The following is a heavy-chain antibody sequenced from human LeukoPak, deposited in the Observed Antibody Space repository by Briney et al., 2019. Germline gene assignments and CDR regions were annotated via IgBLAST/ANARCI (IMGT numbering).Heavy chain of an antibody. V-gene: IGHV3-53*01. J-gene: IGHJ4*02. CDR2: IYTAGDT. D-gene: IGHD6-19*01. CDR3: TAGQMFTSGGFDD. Sequence: GSLRLSCAASGFSVSDKYMGWVRQAPGKGLEWVSVIYTAGDTFYPDSVRGRFSISRDTSRNMVNLQMNSLRAEDTALYYCTAGQMFTSGGFDDWGQGTLVTVSS. CDR1: GFSVSDKY.